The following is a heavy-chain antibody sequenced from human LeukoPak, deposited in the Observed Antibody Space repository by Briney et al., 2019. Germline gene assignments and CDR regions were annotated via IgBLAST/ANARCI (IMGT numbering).Heavy chain of an antibody. D-gene: IGHD5/OR15-5a*01. Sequence: GGSLRLSCAASGFTFSSYGMHWVPQAPGKGLEWVSSISSSSTIYYADSVKGRFTISRDNAKNSLYLQMDSLRVEDTAVYYCARLSGESTIYDYWGQGTLVTVSS. CDR1: GFTFSSYG. CDR2: ISSSSTI. J-gene: IGHJ4*02. V-gene: IGHV3-69-1*01. CDR3: ARLSGESTIYDY.